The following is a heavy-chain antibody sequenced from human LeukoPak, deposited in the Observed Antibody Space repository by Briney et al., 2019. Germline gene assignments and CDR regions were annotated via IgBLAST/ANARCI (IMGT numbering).Heavy chain of an antibody. Sequence: GASVKVSCKASGYTFTSYGISWVRQAPGQGLECRGWISAYNGNTNYAQKIQGRVTMTTDTSTSTAYMELRSLRSDDTAVYYCARDTANFDWYSDPTDYWGQGTLVTVSS. V-gene: IGHV1-18*01. J-gene: IGHJ4*02. CDR1: GYTFTSYG. D-gene: IGHD3-9*01. CDR3: ARDTANFDWYSDPTDY. CDR2: ISAYNGNT.